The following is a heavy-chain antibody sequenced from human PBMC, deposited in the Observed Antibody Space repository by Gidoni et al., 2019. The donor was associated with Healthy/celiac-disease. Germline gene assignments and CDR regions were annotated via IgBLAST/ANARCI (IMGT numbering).Heavy chain of an antibody. CDR1: GYTFTGYY. J-gene: IGHJ4*02. V-gene: IGHV1-2*02. CDR3: AREGHVVPAAIRSHFVDY. D-gene: IGHD2-2*01. CDR2: INPNSGGT. Sequence: KVSCKASGYTFTGYYMHWVRQAPGQGLEWMGWINPNSGGTNYAQKFQGRVTMTRDTSISTAYMELSRLRSDDTAVYYCAREGHVVPAAIRSHFVDYWGQGTLVTVSS.